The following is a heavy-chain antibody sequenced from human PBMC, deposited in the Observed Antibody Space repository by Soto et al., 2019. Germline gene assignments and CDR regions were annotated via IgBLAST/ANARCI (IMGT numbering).Heavy chain of an antibody. CDR3: ARGGALSTSWYWGDGLDS. CDR2: IIPVFGTP. J-gene: IGHJ4*02. CDR1: GYSFSSHA. D-gene: IGHD6-13*01. V-gene: IGHV1-69*06. Sequence: QVQLEQSGSEVKKSGSSVKVSCKASGYSFSSHAITWVRQAPGQGLEWMGGIIPVFGTPSYAQKFQGRVTSSADNSTNTSYLELRSLRSEDTAAYYCARGGALSTSWYWGDGLDSWGQGTQVTVSS.